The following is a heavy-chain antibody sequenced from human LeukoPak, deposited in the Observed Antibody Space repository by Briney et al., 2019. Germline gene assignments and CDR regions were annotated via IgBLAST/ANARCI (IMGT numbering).Heavy chain of an antibody. D-gene: IGHD1-26*01. CDR3: ARHPEQWELLNYFDY. J-gene: IGHJ4*02. Sequence: PSETLSLTCTVSGGSISSGSYYWGWIRQPPGKGLGWIGSIYYSGSTYYNPSLKSRVTISVDTSKNQFSLKLSSVTAADTAVYYCARHPEQWELLNYFDYWGQGTLVTVSS. CDR2: IYYSGST. CDR1: GGSISSGSYY. V-gene: IGHV4-39*01.